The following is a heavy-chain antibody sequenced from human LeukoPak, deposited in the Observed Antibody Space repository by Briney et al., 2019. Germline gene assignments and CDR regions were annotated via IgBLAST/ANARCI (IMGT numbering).Heavy chain of an antibody. J-gene: IGHJ3*02. V-gene: IGHV4-39*01. Sequence: SETLSLTCSVSGGSISISGYHWGWIRQPPGKGLEWIGTIYYSGTTFYNPSLTSRVTMSIDTSKNQFSLKLSSVTAADTAVYYCARHYESRVGATTDAFDIWGQGTMVTVSS. CDR3: ARHYESRVGATTDAFDI. D-gene: IGHD1-26*01. CDR1: GGSISISGYH. CDR2: IYYSGTT.